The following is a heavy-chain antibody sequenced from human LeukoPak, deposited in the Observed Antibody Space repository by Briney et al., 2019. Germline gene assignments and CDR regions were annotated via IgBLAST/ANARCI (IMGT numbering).Heavy chain of an antibody. CDR2: IYHSGST. V-gene: IGHV4-61*10. CDR1: GGSISSGSYY. Sequence: PSETLSLTCTVSGGSISSGSYYWIWIRQPAGKGLEWIGEIYHSGSTNYNPSLKSRVTISVDKSKNQFSLKLSSVTAADTAVYYCAQIGYGGNDYWGQGTLVTVSS. CDR3: AQIGYGGNDY. J-gene: IGHJ4*02. D-gene: IGHD4-23*01.